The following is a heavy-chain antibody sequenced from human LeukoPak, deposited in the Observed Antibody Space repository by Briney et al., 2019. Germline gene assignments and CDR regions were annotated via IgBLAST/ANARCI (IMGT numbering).Heavy chain of an antibody. CDR1: GGSISSGGYY. J-gene: IGHJ3*02. CDR3: ARSRYCSSTSCSDDAFDT. CDR2: IYHSGST. V-gene: IGHV4-30-2*01. D-gene: IGHD2-2*01. Sequence: SETLSLTCTVSGGSISSGGYYWSWIRQPPGKGLEWIGYIYHSGSTYYNPSLKSRVTISVDRSKNQFSLKLSSVTAADTAVYYCARSRYCSSTSCSDDAFDTWGQGTMVTVSS.